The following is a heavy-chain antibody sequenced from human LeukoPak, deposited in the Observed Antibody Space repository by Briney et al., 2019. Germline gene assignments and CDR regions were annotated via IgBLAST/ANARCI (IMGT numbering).Heavy chain of an antibody. J-gene: IGHJ6*02. CDR1: GGSFSGYY. CDR3: ARKRRYYDSSVLYYYYGMDV. V-gene: IGHV4-34*01. D-gene: IGHD3-22*01. Sequence: SETLSLTCAVYGGSFSGYYWSWIRQPPGKGLEWIGETNHSGSTNYNPSLKSRVTISVDTSKNQFSLKLSSVTAADTAVYYCARKRRYYDSSVLYYYYGMDVWGQGTTVTVSS. CDR2: TNHSGST.